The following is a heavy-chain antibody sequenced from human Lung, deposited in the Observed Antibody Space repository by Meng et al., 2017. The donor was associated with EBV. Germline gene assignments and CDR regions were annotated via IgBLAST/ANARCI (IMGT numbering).Heavy chain of an antibody. Sequence: QVQLGQSGCELKKPGGSVRISCKASGYTFTTYGMNWVRQAPGQGLEWMGWINTNTGKPTYAQGLTGRFVFSLDTSVSTAYLQISSLKAEDTAVYYCARDSEAADYWGQGTLVTVSS. D-gene: IGHD6-25*01. J-gene: IGHJ4*02. CDR3: ARDSEAADY. CDR1: GYTFTTYG. V-gene: IGHV7-4-1*02. CDR2: INTNTGKP.